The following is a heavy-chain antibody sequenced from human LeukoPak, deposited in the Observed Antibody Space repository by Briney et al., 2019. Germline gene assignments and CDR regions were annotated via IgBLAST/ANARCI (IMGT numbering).Heavy chain of an antibody. V-gene: IGHV4-4*07. CDR1: GGSVSGYY. J-gene: IGHJ3*02. CDR2: IYTSGST. Sequence: SETLSLTCTFSGGSVSGYYWSWIRQPAGKGLEWIGRIYTSGSTNYNPSLKSRVTMSVDTSKNQFSLRLSSVTAADTAVYYCARDRYYYDTSGPPLDIWGQGTMVTVSS. CDR3: ARDRYYYDTSGPPLDI. D-gene: IGHD3-22*01.